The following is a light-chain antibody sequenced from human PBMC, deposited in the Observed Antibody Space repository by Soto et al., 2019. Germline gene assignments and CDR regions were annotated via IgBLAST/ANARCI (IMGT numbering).Light chain of an antibody. J-gene: IGLJ2*01. V-gene: IGLV2-14*03. CDR2: DVN. Sequence: QSALTQPASVSGSPGQSITISCTGTSSDVGAYNFVSWYQHHPGKAPQLIIYDVNNRPSGVSDRFSGSKSGNTASLTISGLQAEDEADYYCSLYTTTATRLFGGGTQVTVL. CDR3: SLYTTTATRL. CDR1: SSDVGAYNF.